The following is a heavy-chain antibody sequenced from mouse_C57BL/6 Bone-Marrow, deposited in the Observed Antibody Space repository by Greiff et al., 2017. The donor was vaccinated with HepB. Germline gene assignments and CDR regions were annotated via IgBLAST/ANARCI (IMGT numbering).Heavy chain of an antibody. Sequence: QVQLKQSGAELARPGASVKLSCKASGYTFTSYGISWVKQRTGQGLEWIGEIYPRSGNTYYNEKFKGKATLTADKSSSTAYMELRSLTSEDSAVYFCARKGASSGYGFAYWGQGTLVTVSA. V-gene: IGHV1-81*01. CDR3: ARKGASSGYGFAY. CDR2: IYPRSGNT. J-gene: IGHJ3*01. D-gene: IGHD3-2*02. CDR1: GYTFTSYG.